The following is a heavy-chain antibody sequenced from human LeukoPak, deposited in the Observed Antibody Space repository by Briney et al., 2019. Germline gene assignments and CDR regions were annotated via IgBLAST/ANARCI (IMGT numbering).Heavy chain of an antibody. D-gene: IGHD3-10*01. CDR1: GYTFTSYG. CDR3: ARGLITMVRGVLFFDI. V-gene: IGHV1-18*01. J-gene: IGHJ3*02. Sequence: ASVKVSCKASGYTFTSYGLSWVRQAPGQGLEWMGWISAYNGNTNYPQKFQGRVTMTTDTSTNTAYMELSSLRSEDTAVYYCARGLITMVRGVLFFDIWGQGTMVTVSS. CDR2: ISAYNGNT.